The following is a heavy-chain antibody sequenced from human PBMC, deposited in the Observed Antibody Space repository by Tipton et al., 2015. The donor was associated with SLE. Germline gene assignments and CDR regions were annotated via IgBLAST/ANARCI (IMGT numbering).Heavy chain of an antibody. V-gene: IGHV4-34*01. J-gene: IGHJ3*02. CDR3: ARVPYSSGWTRWAFDI. CDR1: GGSFSGYY. CDR2: IYYSGST. Sequence: TLSLTCAVYGGSFSGYYWSWIRQPPGKGLEWIGSIYYSGSTNYNPSLKSRVTISVDTSKNQFSLKLSSVTAADTAVYYCARVPYSSGWTRWAFDIWGQGTMVTVSS. D-gene: IGHD6-19*01.